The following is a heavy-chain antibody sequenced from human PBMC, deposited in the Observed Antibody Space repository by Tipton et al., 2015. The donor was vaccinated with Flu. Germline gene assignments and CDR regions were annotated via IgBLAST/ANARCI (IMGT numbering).Heavy chain of an antibody. CDR1: GFTFDTYY. D-gene: IGHD3-22*01. CDR2: IKEDGSEE. J-gene: IGHJ2*01. CDR3: ARDYNYYATTGYDYWFFDL. Sequence: GSLRLSCAASGFTFDTYYMTWVRQAPGKGLEWAASIKEDGSEEDYVDSVKGRFTISRDSAKKSLYLQMNSLRAEDAAVYYCARDYNYYATTGYDYWFFDLWGRGTLVTVSS. V-gene: IGHV3-7*01.